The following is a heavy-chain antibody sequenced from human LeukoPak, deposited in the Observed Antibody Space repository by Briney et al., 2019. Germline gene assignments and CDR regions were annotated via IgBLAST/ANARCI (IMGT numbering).Heavy chain of an antibody. D-gene: IGHD3-10*01. Sequence: GGSLRLSCTASGFTFSFYEMNWVRQAAGKGLEWVSYISSSGSIIHSADSVKGRFSISRDNAKNSLYLQMNSLRAEDTAVYYCARVGFVGYVSGTYTKYGLDVWGQGTTVTVSS. V-gene: IGHV3-48*03. CDR2: ISSSGSII. CDR3: ARVGFVGYVSGTYTKYGLDV. J-gene: IGHJ6*02. CDR1: GFTFSFYE.